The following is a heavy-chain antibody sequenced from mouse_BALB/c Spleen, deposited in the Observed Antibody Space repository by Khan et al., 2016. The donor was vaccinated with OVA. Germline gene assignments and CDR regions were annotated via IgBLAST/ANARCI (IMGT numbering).Heavy chain of an antibody. CDR2: INPHIGET. J-gene: IGHJ2*01. Sequence: VQLKESGPELVRPGASVKISCKASGYSFTGYFMNWVMQSLGKSLEWIGRINPHIGETFYNQRFKDKATLTVDESSSTAHMEVRSLASEDTAVYYCTRIYRSDFDYWGQGTTLTVSS. D-gene: IGHD1-1*01. V-gene: IGHV1-20*02. CDR1: GYSFTGYF. CDR3: TRIYRSDFDY.